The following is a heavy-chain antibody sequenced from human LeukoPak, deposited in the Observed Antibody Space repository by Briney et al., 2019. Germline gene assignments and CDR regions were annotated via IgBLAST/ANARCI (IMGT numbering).Heavy chain of an antibody. CDR2: IYYSGST. J-gene: IGHJ6*02. V-gene: IGHV4-39*07. Sequence: SETLSLTCTVSGGSISSSSYYWGWIRQPPGKGLEWIGSIYYSGSTYYNPSLKSRVTISVDTSKNQFSLKLSSVTAADTAVYYCARGVVVVPAAKESYYYGMDVWGQGTTVTVSS. CDR3: ARGVVVVPAAKESYYYGMDV. D-gene: IGHD2-2*01. CDR1: GGSISSSSYY.